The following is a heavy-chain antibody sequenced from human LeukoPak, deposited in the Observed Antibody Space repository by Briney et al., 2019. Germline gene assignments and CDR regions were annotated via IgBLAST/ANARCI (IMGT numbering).Heavy chain of an antibody. CDR1: DDSISDYY. CDR2: IYYSGST. J-gene: IGHJ3*02. CDR3: ARRGNDYVWGSYRAFDI. D-gene: IGHD3-16*02. Sequence: SETLSLTCTVSDDSISDYYRGWIRQPPGKGLEWIGSIYYSGSTYYNPSLKSRVTISVDTSKNQFSLKLSSVTAADTAVYYCARRGNDYVWGSYRAFDIWGQGTMITVSS. V-gene: IGHV4-39*07.